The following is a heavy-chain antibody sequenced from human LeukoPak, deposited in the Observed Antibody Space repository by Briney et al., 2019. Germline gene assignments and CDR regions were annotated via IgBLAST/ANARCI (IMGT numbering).Heavy chain of an antibody. CDR1: GGSFSGYY. CDR2: INHSGST. Sequence: PSETLSLTCAVYGGSFSGYYWSWIRQPPGKGLEWIGEINHSGSTNYNPSLKSRVTISVDTSKNQFSLKLNSVTAADTAVYYCARSTYYYDGSGYFVGYFQHWGQGTLVTVSS. V-gene: IGHV4-34*01. CDR3: ARSTYYYDGSGYFVGYFQH. D-gene: IGHD3-22*01. J-gene: IGHJ1*01.